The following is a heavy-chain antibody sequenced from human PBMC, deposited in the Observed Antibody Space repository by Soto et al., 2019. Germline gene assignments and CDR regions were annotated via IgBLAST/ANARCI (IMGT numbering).Heavy chain of an antibody. J-gene: IGHJ4*02. CDR1: GGSISSSSYY. V-gene: IGHV4-39*01. CDR3: ARSVDVDIVATIQIKNLYYFDY. D-gene: IGHD5-12*01. Sequence: SETLSLTCTVSGGSISSSSYYWGWIRQPPGKGLEWIGSIYYSGSTYYNPSLKSRVTISVDTSKNQFSLKLSSVTAADTAVYYCARSVDVDIVATIQIKNLYYFDYWGQGTLVTVSS. CDR2: IYYSGST.